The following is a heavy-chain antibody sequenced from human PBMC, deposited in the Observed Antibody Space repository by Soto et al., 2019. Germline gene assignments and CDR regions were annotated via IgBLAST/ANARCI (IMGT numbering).Heavy chain of an antibody. J-gene: IGHJ5*02. CDR3: AIGKNDYRLNWFDP. CDR1: GYTFSNYA. D-gene: IGHD4-17*01. CDR2: INIGNANT. Sequence: GASVKVSCKASGYTFSNYAMHWVRQAPGQRLEWMGWINIGNANTKYSQKFQGRVTITRDTSASTAYMQLRSLRSEDTAVYYCAIGKNDYRLNWFDPWGQGSLVTVSS. V-gene: IGHV1-3*04.